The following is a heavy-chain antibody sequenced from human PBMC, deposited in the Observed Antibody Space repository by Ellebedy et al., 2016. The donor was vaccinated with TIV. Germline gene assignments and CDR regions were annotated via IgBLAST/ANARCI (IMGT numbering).Heavy chain of an antibody. Sequence: GESLKISXKGSGYSFTSYWIGWVRQMPGKGLEWMGIIYPGDSDTRYSPSFQGQVTISADKSISTAYLQWSSLKASDTAMYYCASHSYWNDALDAFDIWGQGTMVTVSS. CDR3: ASHSYWNDALDAFDI. V-gene: IGHV5-51*01. J-gene: IGHJ3*02. D-gene: IGHD1-1*01. CDR1: GYSFTSYW. CDR2: IYPGDSDT.